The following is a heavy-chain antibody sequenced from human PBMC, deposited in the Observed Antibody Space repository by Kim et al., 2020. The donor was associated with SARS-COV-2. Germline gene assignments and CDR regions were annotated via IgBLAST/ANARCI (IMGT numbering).Heavy chain of an antibody. CDR3: ARGGYCSSTSCYFYYYALDV. Sequence: GGSLRLSCAASGFDFDTHSMNWVRQAPGKGLEWLSSIGGTSSYMYYADSVKGRFTISRDNAKNSLYLQMNSLRAEDTAVYYSARGGYCSSTSCYFYYYALDVWGQGTTVTVSS. CDR2: IGGTSSYM. V-gene: IGHV3-21*01. J-gene: IGHJ6*02. CDR1: GFDFDTHS. D-gene: IGHD2-2*01.